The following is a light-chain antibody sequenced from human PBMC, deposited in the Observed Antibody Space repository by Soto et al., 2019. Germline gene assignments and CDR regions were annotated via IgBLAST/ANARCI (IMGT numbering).Light chain of an antibody. CDR2: CAS. J-gene: IGKJ3*01. CDR1: QSINSRY. V-gene: IGKV3-20*01. Sequence: EIVLTQSPGTLSLSPGERASLSCRASQSINSRYLAWYQQKPGQASRLLIYCASSRHTGIPDRLRGSGSWTDFTLTISRLDPEHFAVEYCQLFGSSCVFTFGSGTMVDIK. CDR3: QLFGSSCVFT.